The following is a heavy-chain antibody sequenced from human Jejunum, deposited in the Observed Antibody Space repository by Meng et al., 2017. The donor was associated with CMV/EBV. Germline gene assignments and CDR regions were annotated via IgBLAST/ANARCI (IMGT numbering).Heavy chain of an antibody. Sequence: TCTTYAIHWVRQSPGQRLEWMGWINTGNGVTTYSQNFQGRVAITRDTSAGIAYMEMNSLRSEDTAVYYCARGGRYCSTTSCFGQLDPWGQGTLVTVSS. CDR3: ARGGRYCSTTSCFGQLDP. J-gene: IGHJ5*02. D-gene: IGHD2-2*01. CDR2: INTGNGVT. CDR1: TCTTYA. V-gene: IGHV1-3*04.